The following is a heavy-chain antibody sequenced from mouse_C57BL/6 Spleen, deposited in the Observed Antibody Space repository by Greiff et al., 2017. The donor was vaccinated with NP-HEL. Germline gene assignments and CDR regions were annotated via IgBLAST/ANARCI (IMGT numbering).Heavy chain of an antibody. CDR2: ISSGSSTI. V-gene: IGHV5-17*01. D-gene: IGHD1-1*01. CDR1: GFTFSDYG. CDR3: ARPHYYGSSFAWFAY. J-gene: IGHJ3*01. Sequence: EVHLVESGGGLVKPGGSLKLSCAASGFTFSDYGMHWVRQAPETGLEWVAYISSGSSTIYYADTVKGRFTISRDNAKNTLFLQMTSLRSEDTAMYYCARPHYYGSSFAWFAYWGQGTLVTVSA.